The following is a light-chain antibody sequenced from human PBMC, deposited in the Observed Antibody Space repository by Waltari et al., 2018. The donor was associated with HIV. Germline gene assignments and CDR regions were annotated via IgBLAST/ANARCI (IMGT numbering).Light chain of an antibody. J-gene: IGLJ3*02. CDR3: TSYSYSHHFA. CDR1: DRETGFVNF. Sequence: QSVLTQPASVSGSPGQSIPISCTGTDRETGFVNFVPWYQPLPGKAPRLIIYRGTARASGISSRFSASKSGNTASLSISGLQLEDEGDYYCTSYSYSHHFAFGGGTTLTVL. CDR2: RGT. V-gene: IGLV2-14*01.